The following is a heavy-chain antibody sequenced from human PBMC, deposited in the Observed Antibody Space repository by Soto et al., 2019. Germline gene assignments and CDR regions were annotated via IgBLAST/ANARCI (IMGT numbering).Heavy chain of an antibody. CDR1: GGSISSYY. D-gene: IGHD3-22*01. CDR2: IYTSGST. Sequence: SETVSLTXTVSGGSISSYYWSWIRQPAGKGLEWIGCIYTSGSTNYNPSLKSRVTMSVDTSKNQFSLKLSSVTAADTAVYYCARDTYYYDSSGYHGSRYFDLWGRGTLVTVSS. CDR3: ARDTYYYDSSGYHGSRYFDL. J-gene: IGHJ2*01. V-gene: IGHV4-4*07.